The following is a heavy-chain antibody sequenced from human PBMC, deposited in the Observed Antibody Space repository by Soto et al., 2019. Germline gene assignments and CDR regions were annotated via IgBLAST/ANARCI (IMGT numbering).Heavy chain of an antibody. CDR2: IYYSGST. CDR1: GGSISSGDYY. D-gene: IGHD3-10*01. Sequence: QVQLQESGPGLVKPSQTLSLTCTVSGGSISSGDYYWSWIRQPPGKGLAWIGYIYYSGSTYYNPSLKIRVTIAVDSSKSQSSLKLSSVTAADTAVYYCARVSILNMVRGVKLAYYFDYWGQGTLVTVSS. V-gene: IGHV4-30-4*01. J-gene: IGHJ4*02. CDR3: ARVSILNMVRGVKLAYYFDY.